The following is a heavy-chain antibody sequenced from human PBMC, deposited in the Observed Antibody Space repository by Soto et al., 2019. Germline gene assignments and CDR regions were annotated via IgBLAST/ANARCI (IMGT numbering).Heavy chain of an antibody. CDR2: INHSGST. Sequence: SETLSLTCAVYGGSFSGYYWSWIRQPPGKGLEWIGEINHSGSTNYNPSLKSRVTISVDTSKNQFSLKLSSVTAADTAVYYCARTRSDSSSWYNWFDPWGQGTLVTVSS. V-gene: IGHV4-34*01. J-gene: IGHJ5*02. D-gene: IGHD6-13*01. CDR3: ARTRSDSSSWYNWFDP. CDR1: GGSFSGYY.